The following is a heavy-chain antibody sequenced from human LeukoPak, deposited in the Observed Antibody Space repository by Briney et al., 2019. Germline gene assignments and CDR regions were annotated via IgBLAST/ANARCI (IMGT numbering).Heavy chain of an antibody. D-gene: IGHD6-13*01. V-gene: IGHV3-7*01. J-gene: IGHJ4*02. CDR2: IKQDGIEK. CDR1: GFTFSSYW. CDR3: ARSSSWYWHYFDY. Sequence: PGGSLRLSCAASGFTFSSYWMSWVRQAPGKGLEWVANIKQDGIEKYYVDSVKGRFNISRDNAKNSLYLQMNSLRAEDTAVYYCARSSSWYWHYFDYWGQGTLVTVSS.